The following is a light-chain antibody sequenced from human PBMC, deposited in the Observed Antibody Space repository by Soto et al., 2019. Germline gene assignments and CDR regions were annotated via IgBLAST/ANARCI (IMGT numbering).Light chain of an antibody. CDR1: QDISSF. V-gene: IGKV1-33*01. CDR2: GAS. J-gene: IGKJ3*01. Sequence: DIQMTQSPSSLPASVGDRATITCQTSQDISSFLNWYQHKPGKAPKLLIYGASTLEAGVPSRFSGIGSGTEFTFPISSLQPEDIATYYCQQYDSFPFAFGPGTAVDL. CDR3: QQYDSFPFA.